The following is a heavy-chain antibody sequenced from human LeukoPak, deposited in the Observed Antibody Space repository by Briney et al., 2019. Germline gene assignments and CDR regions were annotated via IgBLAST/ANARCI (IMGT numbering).Heavy chain of an antibody. Sequence: PSETMSLTCAVYGGSFNGYYWSWIRQPPGKGLEWIGEINHSGSTNYNPSLKSRVTISVDTSKNQFSLKLSSVTAADTAVYYCATSGGSSQLDVWGKGTTVTVSS. J-gene: IGHJ6*04. CDR1: GGSFNGYY. CDR2: INHSGST. CDR3: ATSGGSSQLDV. V-gene: IGHV4-34*01. D-gene: IGHD2-15*01.